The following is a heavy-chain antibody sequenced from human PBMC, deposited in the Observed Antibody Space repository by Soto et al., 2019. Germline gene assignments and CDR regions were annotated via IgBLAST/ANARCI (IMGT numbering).Heavy chain of an antibody. J-gene: IGHJ6*02. D-gene: IGHD3-16*01. CDR2: ISAYNGNT. CDR1: GYTFTSYG. CDR3: ARDDSVGQYYYYGMDV. Sequence: QVQLVQSGAEVKKPGASVKVSCKASGYTFTSYGISWVRQAPGQGLEWMGWISAYNGNTNYAQKLQGRVTRTTDTSTSTAYMEMRSLGSDDTAVYYCARDDSVGQYYYYGMDVWCQGTTVIVSS. V-gene: IGHV1-18*01.